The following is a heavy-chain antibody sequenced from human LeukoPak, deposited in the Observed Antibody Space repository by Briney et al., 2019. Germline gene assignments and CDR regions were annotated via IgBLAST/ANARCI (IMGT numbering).Heavy chain of an antibody. CDR3: ARSISIQGYYFDY. V-gene: IGHV3-7*01. D-gene: IGHD2-21*01. J-gene: IGHJ4*02. Sequence: GGSLRLSCAASGFTFSSYWMSWVRQAPGKGLEWVANINEDGSKKYYVDSVKGRLTISRDNAEKSLYLQMDSLRGEDTAVYYCARSISIQGYYFDYWGQGTLVTVSS. CDR2: INEDGSKK. CDR1: GFTFSSYW.